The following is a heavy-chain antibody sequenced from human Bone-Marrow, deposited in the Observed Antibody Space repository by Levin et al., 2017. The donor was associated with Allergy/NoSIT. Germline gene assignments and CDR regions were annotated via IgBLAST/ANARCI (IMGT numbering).Heavy chain of an antibody. J-gene: IGHJ5*02. CDR3: AATGSCNGGQCYYTWFDP. CDR2: ISISGGST. CDR1: GFNFMNYA. V-gene: IGHV3-23*01. D-gene: IGHD2-21*01. Sequence: PAGGSLRLSCATSGFNFMNYAMTWVRQAPGEGLEWVSVISISGGSTSYADSVNGRFTISRDNSKKMVFLQMDSLRVEDTAIYYCAATGSCNGGQCYYTWFDPWGQGTLVTVSS.